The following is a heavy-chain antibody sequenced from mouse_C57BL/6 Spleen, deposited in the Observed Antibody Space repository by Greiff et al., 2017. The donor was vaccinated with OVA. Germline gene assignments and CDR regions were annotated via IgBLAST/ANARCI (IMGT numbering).Heavy chain of an antibody. CDR3: ANGGLRRDWYFDV. CDR2: IYPGSGST. J-gene: IGHJ1*03. D-gene: IGHD2-4*01. CDR1: GYTFTSYW. Sequence: VQLQQPGAELVKPGASVKMSCKASGYTFTSYWITWVKQRPGQGLEWIGDIYPGSGSTNYNEKFKSKATLTVDTSSSTAYMQLSSLTSEDSAVYYCANGGLRRDWYFDVWGTGTTVTVSS. V-gene: IGHV1-55*01.